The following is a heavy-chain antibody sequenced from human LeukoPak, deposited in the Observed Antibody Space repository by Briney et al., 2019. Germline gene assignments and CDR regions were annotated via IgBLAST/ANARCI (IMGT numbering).Heavy chain of an antibody. CDR3: AQDILSRRDSSGYPLDY. CDR2: ISGSGGST. J-gene: IGHJ4*02. D-gene: IGHD3-22*01. V-gene: IGHV3-23*01. CDR1: GFTFSSYA. Sequence: GGSLRLSCAASGFTFSSYAMSWVRQAPGKGLEWVSAISGSGGSTYYADSVKGRFTISRDNSKNTLYLQMNSLRAEDTAVYYCAQDILSRRDSSGYPLDYWGQGTLVTVSS.